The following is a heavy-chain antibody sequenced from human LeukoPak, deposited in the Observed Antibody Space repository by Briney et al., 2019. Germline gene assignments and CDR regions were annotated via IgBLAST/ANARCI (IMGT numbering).Heavy chain of an antibody. V-gene: IGHV4-30-4*08. Sequence: SETLSLTCTVSGGSMSSGDYYYTWIRQPPGKGLEWIGFTYNSGSPYYIPSLKSRSTISIDTSKNQFSLKLRAVTAADTAVYYCARFPSRYENLRNDIWGPGTMVTVSS. CDR1: GGSMSSGDYY. CDR3: ARFPSRYENLRNDI. J-gene: IGHJ3*02. D-gene: IGHD3-16*02. CDR2: TYNSGSP.